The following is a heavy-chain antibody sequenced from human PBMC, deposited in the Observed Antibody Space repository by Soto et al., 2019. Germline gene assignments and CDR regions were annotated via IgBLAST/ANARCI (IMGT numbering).Heavy chain of an antibody. J-gene: IGHJ4*02. CDR2: IFSNDEK. CDR1: GFSLSNARMG. V-gene: IGHV2-26*01. Sequence: SGPTLVNPTETLTLTCTVSGFSLSNARMGVSWIRQPPGKALEWLAHIFSNDEKSYSTSLKSRLTISKDTSKSQVVLTMTNMDPVDTATYYCARHGRGVGARPLDYWGQGTLVTVXS. D-gene: IGHD1-26*01. CDR3: ARHGRGVGARPLDY.